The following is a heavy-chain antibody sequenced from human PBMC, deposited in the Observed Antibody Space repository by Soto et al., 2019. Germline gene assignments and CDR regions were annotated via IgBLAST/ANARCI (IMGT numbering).Heavy chain of an antibody. CDR2: IKSKTDGGTT. CDR1: GFTFSNAW. D-gene: IGHD3-3*01. V-gene: IGHV3-15*01. Sequence: PGGSLRLSCAASGFTFSNAWMSWVRQAPGKGLEWVGRIKSKTDGGTTDYAAPVKGRFTISRDDSKNTLYLQMNSLKTEDTAVYYCTTAPLLRFLEWLGLGYYYMGVWGKGTTVTVSS. J-gene: IGHJ6*03. CDR3: TTAPLLRFLEWLGLGYYYMGV.